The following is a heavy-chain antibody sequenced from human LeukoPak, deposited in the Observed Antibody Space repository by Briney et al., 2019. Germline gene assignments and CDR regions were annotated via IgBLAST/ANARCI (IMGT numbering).Heavy chain of an antibody. CDR1: GGSFSGYY. Sequence: ASETLSLTCAVYGGSFSGYYWSWIRQPPGKGLEWIGEINHSGSTNYNPSLKSRVTISVDTSKNQFPLKLSSVTAEDTAVYYCAREPSIAARPFDYWGQGTLVTVSS. CDR2: INHSGST. V-gene: IGHV4-34*01. D-gene: IGHD6-6*01. J-gene: IGHJ4*02. CDR3: AREPSIAARPFDY.